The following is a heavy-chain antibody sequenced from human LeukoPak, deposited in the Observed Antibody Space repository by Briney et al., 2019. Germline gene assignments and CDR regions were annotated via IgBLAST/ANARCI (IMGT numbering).Heavy chain of an antibody. Sequence: GESLKISCKGSGYSFTSYWIGWVRQMPGKGLEWMGIIYPGDSDTRYIPSFQGQVTISADKAISTAYLQWSSLKASDTAMYYCARHRGSWFGEPQLDYWGQGTLVTVSS. V-gene: IGHV5-51*01. CDR3: ARHRGSWFGEPQLDY. CDR2: IYPGDSDT. J-gene: IGHJ4*02. D-gene: IGHD3-10*01. CDR1: GYSFTSYW.